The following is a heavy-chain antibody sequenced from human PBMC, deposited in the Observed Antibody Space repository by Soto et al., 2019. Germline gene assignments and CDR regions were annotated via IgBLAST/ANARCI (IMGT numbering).Heavy chain of an antibody. CDR3: ARVAPVYYYYYGMDV. D-gene: IGHD2-8*01. V-gene: IGHV3-53*01. J-gene: IGHJ6*02. CDR2: MYSGGTAT. Sequence: ESLRLSCPAYGFTVSNNYMSWVSQAPGDGLGWVSVMYSGGTATSYADSVKGRFTVARDHYKKTLYLQVNRLRAEDTAVYYFARVAPVYYYYYGMDVWGQGTTVTVSS. CDR1: GFTVSNNY.